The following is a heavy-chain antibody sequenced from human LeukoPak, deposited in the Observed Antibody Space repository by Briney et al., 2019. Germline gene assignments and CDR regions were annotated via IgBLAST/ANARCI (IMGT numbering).Heavy chain of an antibody. D-gene: IGHD3-16*01. CDR1: GGSFSSYY. J-gene: IGHJ6*02. Sequence: SETLSLTCAVYGGSFSSYYWSWIRQPPGKGLEWIGYIYYSGSTNYNPSLKSRVTISVDTSKNQFSLKLSSVTAADTAVYYCARHDYVEPYYYGMDVWGQGTTVTVSS. CDR2: IYYSGST. V-gene: IGHV4-59*08. CDR3: ARHDYVEPYYYGMDV.